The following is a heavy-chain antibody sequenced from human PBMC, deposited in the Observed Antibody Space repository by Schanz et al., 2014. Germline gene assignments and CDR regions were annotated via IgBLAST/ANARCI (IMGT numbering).Heavy chain of an antibody. CDR2: IGVDGTTT. CDR1: GFAFSSYG. D-gene: IGHD2-21*02. Sequence: EVQLLESGGGLVQPGGSLRLSCLASGFAFSSYGMNWLRQAPGKGLEWVSVIGVDGTTTYYADSVKGRFTISRDNSRSTMYLQMNSLRAEDTAVYFCAKDLGVDCGDGCFNWYFDLCGRGTLVTVSS. CDR3: AKDLGVDCGDGCFNWYFDL. J-gene: IGHJ2*01. V-gene: IGHV3-23*01.